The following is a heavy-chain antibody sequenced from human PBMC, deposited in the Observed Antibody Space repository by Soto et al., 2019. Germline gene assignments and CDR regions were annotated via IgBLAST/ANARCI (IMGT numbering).Heavy chain of an antibody. CDR3: AKDMSYYDSSGYYSGYYYGVDV. V-gene: IGHV3-7*03. D-gene: IGHD3-22*01. CDR2: IKQDGSEK. Sequence: GGSLRLSCAASGFTFSSYWMSWVRQAPGKGLEWVANIKQDGSEKYYVDSVRGRFTISRDNAKNSLYLQMNSLRAEDTAVYYCAKDMSYYDSSGYYSGYYYGVDVWGQGTTVTVSS. CDR1: GFTFSSYW. J-gene: IGHJ6*02.